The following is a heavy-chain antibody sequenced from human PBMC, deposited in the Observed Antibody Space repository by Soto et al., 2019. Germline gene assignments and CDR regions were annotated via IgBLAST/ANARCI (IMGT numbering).Heavy chain of an antibody. CDR3: AKDSWYFDL. Sequence: PGGSLRLFCEASGFIFTNFWMHWVRQVPGKGLVWVSRIDPSGRSTSYADSVKGRFTISRDNAKNTVSLQMNSLRAEDTGVYCCAKDSWYFDLWSQGSLVTVSS. D-gene: IGHD6-13*01. CDR2: IDPSGRST. J-gene: IGHJ4*02. V-gene: IGHV3-74*01. CDR1: GFIFTNFW.